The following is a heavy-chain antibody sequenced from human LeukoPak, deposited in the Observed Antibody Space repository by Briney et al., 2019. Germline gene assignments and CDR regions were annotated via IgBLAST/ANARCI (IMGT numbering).Heavy chain of an antibody. V-gene: IGHV3-48*01. CDR2: ISSSSTI. J-gene: IGHJ4*02. CDR3: ARGMTTVTRRDY. D-gene: IGHD4-17*01. CDR1: GFTFSSYS. Sequence: PGGSLRLSCAASGFTFSSYSMNWVRQAPGRGLEWVSYISSSSTIYYSDSVKGRFTISRDNAKNSLYLQMNSLRAEDTAVYYCARGMTTVTRRDYWGQGTLVTVSS.